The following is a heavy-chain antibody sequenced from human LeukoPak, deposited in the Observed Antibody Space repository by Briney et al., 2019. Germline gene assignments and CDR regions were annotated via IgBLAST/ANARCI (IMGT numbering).Heavy chain of an antibody. CDR2: ISAYNANT. V-gene: IGHV1-18*01. Sequence: ASVKVSCKASGYTFTNYGISWVRQAPGQGLEWMGWISAYNANTNFAQKLQGRVTMTTDTSTSTAYMELRSLRSDDTAVYYCARSRYCSSTSCYSFDYWGQGTLVTVSS. D-gene: IGHD2-2*02. J-gene: IGHJ4*02. CDR3: ARSRYCSSTSCYSFDY. CDR1: GYTFTNYG.